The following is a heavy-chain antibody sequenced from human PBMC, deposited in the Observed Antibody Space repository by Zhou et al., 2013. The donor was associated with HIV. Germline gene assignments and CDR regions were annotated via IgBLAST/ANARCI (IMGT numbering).Heavy chain of an antibody. Sequence: QVQLVQSGAEVQKPGASVKVSCKASGYTFTNYYLHWVRQAPGQGLEWMGIINPFGGSTSYAQKFQGRVTITADKSTSTAYMELSSLRSEDTAVYYCARESHDYGDYQNWFDPWGQGTLVTVSS. CDR1: GYTFTNYY. CDR2: INPFGGST. V-gene: IGHV1-46*01. D-gene: IGHD4-17*01. CDR3: ARESHDYGDYQNWFDP. J-gene: IGHJ5*02.